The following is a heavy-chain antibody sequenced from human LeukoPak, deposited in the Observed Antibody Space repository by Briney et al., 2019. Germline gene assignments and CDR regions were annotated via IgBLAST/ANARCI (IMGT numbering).Heavy chain of an antibody. CDR1: GGSISSSSYY. D-gene: IGHD3-10*01. J-gene: IGHJ3*02. Sequence: SETLSLTCTVSGGSISSSSYYWGWIRQPPGKGLEWIGSIYYSGSTYYNPSLKSRVTISVDTSKNQFSLKLSSVTAADTAVYYCARDKAELLWFGELNFARYFDLPERAFDIWGQGTMVTVSS. CDR3: ARDKAELLWFGELNFARYFDLPERAFDI. CDR2: IYYSGST. V-gene: IGHV4-39*07.